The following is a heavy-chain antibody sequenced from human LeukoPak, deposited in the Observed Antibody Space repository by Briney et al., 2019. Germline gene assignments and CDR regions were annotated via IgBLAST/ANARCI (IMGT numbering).Heavy chain of an antibody. CDR1: GGSISSGSYY. D-gene: IGHD6-6*01. Sequence: SETLSLTCTVSGGSISSGSYYWSWIRQPPGKGLEWIGEINHSGSTNYNPSLKSRVTISVDTSKNQFSLKLSSVTAADTAVYYCARRGARPYFQHWGQGTLVTVSS. CDR2: INHSGST. J-gene: IGHJ1*01. V-gene: IGHV4-39*07. CDR3: ARRGARPYFQH.